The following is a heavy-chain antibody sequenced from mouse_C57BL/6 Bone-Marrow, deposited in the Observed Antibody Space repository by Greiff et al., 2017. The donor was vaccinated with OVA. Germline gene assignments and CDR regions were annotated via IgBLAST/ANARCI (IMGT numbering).Heavy chain of an antibody. J-gene: IGHJ2*01. D-gene: IGHD2-1*01. V-gene: IGHV14-4*01. Sequence: VQLQQSGAELVRPGASVKLSCTASGFNIKDDYMHWVKQRPEQGLEWIGWIDPENGDTEYASKFQGKATITADTSSNTAYLQLSSLTSEDTAVYYCTTSSYYGNYFDYWGQGTTLTVSS. CDR2: IDPENGDT. CDR1: GFNIKDDY. CDR3: TTSSYYGNYFDY.